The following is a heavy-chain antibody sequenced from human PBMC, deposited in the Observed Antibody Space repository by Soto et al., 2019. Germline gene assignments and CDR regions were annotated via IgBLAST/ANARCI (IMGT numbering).Heavy chain of an antibody. CDR2: IYWDDDK. Sequence: QITLKESGPTLVKPTQTLTLTCTFSGFSLTTNGVGVGWIRQPPGKALEWLALIYWDDDKRYSPSLKSRLIITKDTSKNQVVLTMTNMDPVDTATYYYARRRGAPGHFVSWGRGPLVTVCS. CDR3: ARRRGAPGHFVS. J-gene: IGHJ4*02. D-gene: IGHD2-2*01. V-gene: IGHV2-5*02. CDR1: GFSLTTNGVG.